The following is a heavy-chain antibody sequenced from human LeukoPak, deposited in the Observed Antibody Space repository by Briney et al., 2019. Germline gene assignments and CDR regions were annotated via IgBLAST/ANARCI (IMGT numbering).Heavy chain of an antibody. Sequence: PSETLSLTCAVSGGSISSGGYSWSWIRQPPGKGLEWIGYIYHSGSTYYNPSLKSRVTISVDRSKNQFSLKLSSVTAADTAVYYCASSSSKGFYFDYWGQGTLVTVSS. V-gene: IGHV4-30-2*01. D-gene: IGHD3-10*01. CDR1: GGSISSGGYS. CDR2: IYHSGST. CDR3: ASSSSKGFYFDY. J-gene: IGHJ4*02.